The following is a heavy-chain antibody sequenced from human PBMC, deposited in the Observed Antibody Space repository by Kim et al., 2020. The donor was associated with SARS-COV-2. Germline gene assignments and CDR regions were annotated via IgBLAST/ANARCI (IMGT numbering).Heavy chain of an antibody. CDR2: INSDGTNT. V-gene: IGHV3-74*01. Sequence: GGSLRLSCAASGFTFSTYWMYWVRQAPEKGLVWVSRINSDGTNTTHADSVKGRFTTSRDNAKNTLYLQMNSLRADDTVVYYCVRGIYCSGGTCYGGRWF. CDR1: GFTFSTYW. J-gene: IGHJ5*01. CDR3: VRGIYCSGGTCYGGRWF. D-gene: IGHD2-15*01.